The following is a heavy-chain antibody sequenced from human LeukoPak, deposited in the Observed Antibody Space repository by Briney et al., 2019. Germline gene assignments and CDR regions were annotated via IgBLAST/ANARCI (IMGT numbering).Heavy chain of an antibody. J-gene: IGHJ3*02. Sequence: GGSLRLSCAASGFTLGTYWMSWVRQGPGKGLEWVANVNQEGSEIYYVDSVKGRFTISRDNAKNSLYLQMNSLRAEDTAVYYCAGGYNFDRWDAFDIWGQGTVVTVSS. CDR3: AGGYNFDRWDAFDI. CDR2: VNQEGSEI. V-gene: IGHV3-7*01. CDR1: GFTLGTYW. D-gene: IGHD1-20*01.